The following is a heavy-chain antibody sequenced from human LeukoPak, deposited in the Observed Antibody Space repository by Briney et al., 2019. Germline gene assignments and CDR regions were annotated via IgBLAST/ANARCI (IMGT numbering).Heavy chain of an antibody. J-gene: IGHJ4*02. CDR3: TIQGPYDYVWGSYRPFDY. CDR1: GYSFTSYW. V-gene: IGHV5-51*01. Sequence: GESLKISRKGSGYSFTSYWIGWVRQMPGKGLEWMGIIYPGDSDTRYSPSFQGQVTISADKSISTAYLQWSSLKASDTAMYYCTIQGPYDYVWGSYRPFDYWGQGTLVTVSS. D-gene: IGHD3-16*02. CDR2: IYPGDSDT.